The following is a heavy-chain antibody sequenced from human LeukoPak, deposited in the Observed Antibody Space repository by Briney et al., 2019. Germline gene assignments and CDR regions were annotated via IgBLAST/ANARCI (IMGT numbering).Heavy chain of an antibody. J-gene: IGHJ4*02. CDR2: IYYSGST. V-gene: IGHV4-31*03. D-gene: IGHD2-21*02. Sequence: SETLSLTCTVSGGSISSGGYYWSWIRQHPGKGLEWIGYIYYSGSTYYNPSLKSRVTISVDTSKNQFSLKLSSVTAADTAVYYCARLLAYRGGDCYAADYWGQGTLVTVSS. CDR3: ARLLAYRGGDCYAADY. CDR1: GGSISSGGYY.